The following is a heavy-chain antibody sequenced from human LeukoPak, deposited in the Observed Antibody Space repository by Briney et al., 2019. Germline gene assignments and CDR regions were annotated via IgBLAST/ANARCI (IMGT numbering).Heavy chain of an antibody. CDR1: GYTFTSYA. D-gene: IGHD1-26*01. Sequence: ASVKVSRKASGYTFTSYAMHWVRQAPGQRLEWMGWINAGNGNTKYSQEFQGRVTITRDTSASTAYMELRSLRSDDTAVYYCARDLHPSATKSGSYRLSDYWGQGTLVTVSS. CDR2: INAGNGNT. CDR3: ARDLHPSATKSGSYRLSDY. J-gene: IGHJ4*02. V-gene: IGHV1-3*01.